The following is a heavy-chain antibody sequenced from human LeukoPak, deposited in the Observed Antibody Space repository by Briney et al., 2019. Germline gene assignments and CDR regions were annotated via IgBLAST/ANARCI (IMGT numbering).Heavy chain of an antibody. CDR2: INPNSGGT. CDR1: GYNFTAYY. D-gene: IGHD3-22*01. V-gene: IGHV1-2*02. CDR3: ASEVSRPYYYDSSGSDAFDI. J-gene: IGHJ3*02. Sequence: ASVKVSCKASGYNFTAYYVHWVRQAPGQGLEWMGWINPNSGGTKYAQKFQGRVTMTRDTSISTAYMELSRLRSDDTAVYYCASEVSRPYYYDSSGSDAFDIWGQGTMVTVSS.